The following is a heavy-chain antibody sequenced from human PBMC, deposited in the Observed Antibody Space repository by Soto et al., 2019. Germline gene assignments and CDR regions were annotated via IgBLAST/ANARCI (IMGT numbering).Heavy chain of an antibody. Sequence: SETLSLTCTVSGGSISSYYWGWIRQPPGKGLEWIGSIYYSGSTYYNPSLKSRVTISVDTSKNQFSLKLSSVTAADTAVYYCARRKDIVLMVYASEHYYYYMDVWGKGTTVTVSS. D-gene: IGHD2-8*01. J-gene: IGHJ6*03. CDR2: IYYSGST. CDR1: GGSISSYY. V-gene: IGHV4-39*01. CDR3: ARRKDIVLMVYASEHYYYYMDV.